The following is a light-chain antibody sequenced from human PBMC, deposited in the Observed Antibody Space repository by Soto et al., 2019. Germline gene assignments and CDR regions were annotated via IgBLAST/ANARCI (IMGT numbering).Light chain of an antibody. CDR1: QSLVHRGGNTY. CDR2: KIS. J-gene: IGKJ1*01. CDR3: FQATQFPWT. Sequence: DIVMPQSPLSSPVTLGQPASISCRSSQSLVHRGGNTYLGWLQQRPVQPPRLLIHKISNRLSGVTDRFSGSGAGTEFTLKIIRVEAEDFGHYYCFQATQFPWTFRQGTKVESK. V-gene: IGKV2-24*01.